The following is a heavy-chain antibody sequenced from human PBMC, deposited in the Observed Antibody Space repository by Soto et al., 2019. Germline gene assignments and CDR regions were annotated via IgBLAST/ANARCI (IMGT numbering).Heavy chain of an antibody. CDR2: LHLNSGGT. Sequence: ASVKVSCKASGYTFTAYHMHWVRQAPGHGLEWLGWLHLNSGGTNYAQSFQGRVTMTRNMSVSTVYMEMTGLSSDDTAGYYCASPRELSYSFLYFFTLDVWGQGTTVTVSS. CDR3: ASPRELSYSFLYFFTLDV. V-gene: IGHV1-2*02. J-gene: IGHJ6*02. D-gene: IGHD2-21*01. CDR1: GYTFTAYH.